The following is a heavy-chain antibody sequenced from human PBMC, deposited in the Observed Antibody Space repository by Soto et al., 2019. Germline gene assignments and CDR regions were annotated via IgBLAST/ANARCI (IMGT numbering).Heavy chain of an antibody. D-gene: IGHD4-4*01. CDR1: GFTVSSNY. CDR2: IYSGGST. CDR3: ARVRGFPNYDAFDI. Sequence: EVQLVESGGGLVQPGGSLRLSCAASGFTVSSNYMSWVRQAPGKGLEWVSVIYSGGSTYYADSVKGRFTISRDNSKNTLSLQMNSLRAEDTAVYYCARVRGFPNYDAFDIWGQGTMVTVSS. J-gene: IGHJ3*02. V-gene: IGHV3-66*01.